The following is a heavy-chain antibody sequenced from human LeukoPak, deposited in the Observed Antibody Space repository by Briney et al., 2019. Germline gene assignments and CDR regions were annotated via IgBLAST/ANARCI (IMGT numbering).Heavy chain of an antibody. CDR2: IRYDGSNK. CDR3: AKDPTYYDFWSGPFGAFDI. J-gene: IGHJ3*02. D-gene: IGHD3-3*01. CDR1: GFTFSSYG. Sequence: GALRLSCAASGFTFSSYGMHWVRQAPGKGLEWVAFIRYDGSNKYYADSVKGRFTISRDNSKNTLYLQMNSLRAEDTAVYYCAKDPTYYDFWSGPFGAFDIWGQGTMVTVSS. V-gene: IGHV3-30*02.